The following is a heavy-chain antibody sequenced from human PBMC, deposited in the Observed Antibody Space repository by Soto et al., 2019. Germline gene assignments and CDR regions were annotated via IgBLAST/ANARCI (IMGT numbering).Heavy chain of an antibody. CDR2: IKSKTDGGTT. J-gene: IGHJ4*02. Sequence: PGGSLRLSCAASGFTFSNAWKSWVRQAPGKGLEWVGRIKSKTDGGTTDYAAPVKGRFTISRDDSKNTLYLQMNSLKTEDTAVYYCTTKYYDFWSLNWGQGTLVTVSS. V-gene: IGHV3-15*01. CDR3: TTKYYDFWSLN. CDR1: GFTFSNAW. D-gene: IGHD3-3*01.